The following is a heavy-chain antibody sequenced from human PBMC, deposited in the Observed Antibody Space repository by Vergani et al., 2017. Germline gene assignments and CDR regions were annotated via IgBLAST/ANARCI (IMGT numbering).Heavy chain of an antibody. CDR1: GFTFSSYG. V-gene: IGHV3-30*18. CDR2: ISYDGSNK. CDR3: AKDCREECSGGSCYCQDY. J-gene: IGHJ4*02. Sequence: QVQLVESGGGVVQPGRSLRLSCAASGFTFSSYGMHWVRQAPGKGLEWVAVISYDGSNKYYADSVKGRFTISRDNSKNTLYLQMNSLRAEDTAVYYCAKDCREECSGGSCYCQDYWGQGTLVTVSS. D-gene: IGHD2-15*01.